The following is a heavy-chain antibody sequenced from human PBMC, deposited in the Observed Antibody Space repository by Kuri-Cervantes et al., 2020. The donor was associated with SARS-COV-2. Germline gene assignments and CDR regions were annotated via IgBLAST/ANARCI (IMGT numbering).Heavy chain of an antibody. Sequence: GGSPRLSCAASGFTFSSYSMNWVRQAPGKGLEWVSSISSSSSYIYYADSVKGRFTISRDNAKNSLYLQMNSLRAEDTAVYYCARAHCSTPTCSNPGGYWGQGTLVTVSS. CDR2: ISSSSSYI. J-gene: IGHJ4*02. D-gene: IGHD2-2*01. CDR3: ARAHCSTPTCSNPGGY. V-gene: IGHV3-21*01. CDR1: GFTFSSYS.